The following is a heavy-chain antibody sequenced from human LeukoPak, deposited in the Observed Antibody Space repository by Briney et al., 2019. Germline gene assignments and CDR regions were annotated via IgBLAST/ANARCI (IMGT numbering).Heavy chain of an antibody. J-gene: IGHJ4*02. CDR1: GFTFSDYY. CDR2: ISSSGSTI. D-gene: IGHD6-19*01. V-gene: IGHV3-11*01. CDR3: AKDRIAVAGRYFDY. Sequence: PGGSLRLSCAASGFTFSDYYMSWIRQAPGKGLEWVSYISSSGSTIYYADSVKGRFTISRDNSKNTLYLQMNSLRAEDTAVYYCAKDRIAVAGRYFDYWGQGTLVTVSS.